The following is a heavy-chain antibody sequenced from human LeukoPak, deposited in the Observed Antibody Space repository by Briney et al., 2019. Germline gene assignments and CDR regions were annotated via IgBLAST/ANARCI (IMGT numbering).Heavy chain of an antibody. V-gene: IGHV4-59*08. D-gene: IGHD6-6*01. CDR3: ARHRAYSSSSPFDY. J-gene: IGHJ4*02. CDR1: AASISSLY. Sequence: ASETLSLTCSVSAASISSLYWSWIRQPPGKGLEWIGYIYYTGGTNYNPSLKSRVTMFVDMSKNQFSLRLSSVTAADTAVYYCARHRAYSSSSPFDYWGQGTLVTVSS. CDR2: IYYTGGT.